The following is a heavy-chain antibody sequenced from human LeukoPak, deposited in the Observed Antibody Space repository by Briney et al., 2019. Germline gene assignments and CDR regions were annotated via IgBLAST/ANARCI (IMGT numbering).Heavy chain of an antibody. J-gene: IGHJ6*02. CDR2: FNHSETT. V-gene: IGHV4-34*04. CDR1: GGSSSGYY. D-gene: IGHD4-17*01. Sequence: SEPLSLTCPVYGGSSSGYYWSGIGNPPGKGLEWMGEFNHSETTNNNPSLKSRSTISVDTSKNQFSLKLSSVTAADTAVYYCARGPTTVVTPGPPYYYYYYGMDVWGQGTTVTVSS. CDR3: ARGPTTVVTPGPPYYYYYYGMDV.